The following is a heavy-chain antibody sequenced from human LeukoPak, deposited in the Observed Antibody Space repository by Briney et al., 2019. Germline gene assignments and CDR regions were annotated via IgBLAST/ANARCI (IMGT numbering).Heavy chain of an antibody. CDR2: IWYDGSNK. Sequence: GGSLRLSCAASGFTFSSYGMHWVRQAPGKGLEWVAVIWYDGSNKYYADSVKGRFTISRDNSKNTLYLQMDSLRAEDTAVYYCAKESHCSGGSCSPHFDYWGQGTPVTVSS. CDR3: AKESHCSGGSCSPHFDY. J-gene: IGHJ4*02. CDR1: GFTFSSYG. D-gene: IGHD2-15*01. V-gene: IGHV3-33*06.